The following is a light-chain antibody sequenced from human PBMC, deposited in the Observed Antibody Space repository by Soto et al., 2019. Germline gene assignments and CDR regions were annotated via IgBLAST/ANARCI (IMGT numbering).Light chain of an antibody. CDR1: QRVSTY. CDR3: QQRSNWPIT. CDR2: DAS. J-gene: IGKJ5*01. V-gene: IGKV3-11*01. Sequence: EIVLTQSPATLSLSPGERATLSCRASQRVSTYLAWYQQKPGQAPRLLIYDASSRATGIPARFSGSGSGTDFTLTISSLEPEDFAVYYCQQRSNWPITFGHGPRLEI.